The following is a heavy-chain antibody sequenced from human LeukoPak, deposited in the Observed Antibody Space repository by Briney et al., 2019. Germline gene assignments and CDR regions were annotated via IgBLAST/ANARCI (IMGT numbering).Heavy chain of an antibody. CDR2: INHNRVT. J-gene: IGHJ3*02. CDR3: ARGRDVKYYDYDWGKDRYTHVFDM. CDR1: DGSFTGYY. Sequence: SETLSLTCAVYDGSFTGYYWSWIRQPPGKGLEWIGDINHNRVTNYSPSLKSRVTISLGTSKNQFSLKLGSVTAADTAVYYCARGRDVKYYDYDWGKDRYTHVFDMWGRGTMVIVSS. D-gene: IGHD3-16*02. V-gene: IGHV4-34*01.